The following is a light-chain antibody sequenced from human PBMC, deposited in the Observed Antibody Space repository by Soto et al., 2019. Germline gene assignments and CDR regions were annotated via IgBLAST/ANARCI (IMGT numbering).Light chain of an antibody. V-gene: IGKV2-28*01. CDR3: MQALQTPYT. Sequence: EIVMTQSPPSLTVTPGEPASISCRSSQRLLHSNGNHFLDWYLQKPGQSPQLLIYLGSYRASGVPDRVSGSGAGTDFTLKINRVEAEDVGIYYCMQALQTPYTFGQGTKLEIK. CDR1: QRLLHSNGNHF. J-gene: IGKJ2*01. CDR2: LGS.